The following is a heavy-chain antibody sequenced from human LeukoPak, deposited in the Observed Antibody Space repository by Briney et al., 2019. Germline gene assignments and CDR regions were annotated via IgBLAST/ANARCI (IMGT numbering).Heavy chain of an antibody. J-gene: IGHJ2*01. CDR3: ARDFGSGSYYTNWYFDL. CDR2: IKPDSGDT. CDR1: GYTFTDYY. D-gene: IGHD3-10*01. V-gene: IGHV1-2*02. Sequence: ASVKVSCKASGYTFTDYYIHWVRQAPGQGLEWMGWIKPDSGDTNYAQKFQGRVTMTRDTSINTVYMEVSRLRADDTAVYYCARDFGSGSYYTNWYFDLWGRGTLVTVSS.